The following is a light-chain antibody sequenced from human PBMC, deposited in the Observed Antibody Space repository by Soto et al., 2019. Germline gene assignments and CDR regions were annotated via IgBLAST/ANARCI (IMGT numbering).Light chain of an antibody. CDR2: GAS. J-gene: IGKJ1*01. CDR3: QQYGSSPPT. CDR1: QSISRY. Sequence: IVFKQSPGTLSLSPGERTTLSCRASQSISRYLAWYQQKPGQGPRLLIYGASSRATGTPDRFSGSGSGTDFTLTINRLETEEFALYYCQQYGSSPPTVGQGTKVDI. V-gene: IGKV3-20*01.